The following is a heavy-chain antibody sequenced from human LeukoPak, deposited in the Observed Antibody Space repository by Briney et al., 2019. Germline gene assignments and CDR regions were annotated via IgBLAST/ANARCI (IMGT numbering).Heavy chain of an antibody. D-gene: IGHD6-19*01. CDR2: ISYDATYK. CDR3: ARTYSSFDY. Sequence: PGGSLRLSCAASGFTFSTYAMHWVRQAPGKGLEWVALISYDATYKYYADSVKGRFTISRDNTKNTLYLQMNSLRAEDTAVYYCARTYSSFDYWGQGTLVTVSS. V-gene: IGHV3-30*03. CDR1: GFTFSTYA. J-gene: IGHJ4*02.